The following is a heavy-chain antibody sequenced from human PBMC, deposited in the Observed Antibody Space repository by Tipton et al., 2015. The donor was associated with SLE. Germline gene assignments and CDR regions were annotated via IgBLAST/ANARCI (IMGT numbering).Heavy chain of an antibody. V-gene: IGHV3-33*01. CDR2: IWYDGSNK. CDR3: AASLVATIIPIDY. Sequence: SLRLSCAASGFIFSSYGMHWVRQAPGKGLEWVAVIWYDGSNKYYADSVKGRFTISRDNSKNTLYLQMNSLRVEDTAVYYCAASLVATIIPIDYWGQGTLVTASS. J-gene: IGHJ4*02. CDR1: GFIFSSYG. D-gene: IGHD5-12*01.